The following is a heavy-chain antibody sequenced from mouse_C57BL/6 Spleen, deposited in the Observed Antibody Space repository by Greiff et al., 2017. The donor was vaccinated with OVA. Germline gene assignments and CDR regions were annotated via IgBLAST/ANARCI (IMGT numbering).Heavy chain of an antibody. CDR3: AREDPTHYGNYFDY. CDR1: GYSITSGYY. V-gene: IGHV3-6*01. CDR2: ISYDGSN. D-gene: IGHD1-1*01. J-gene: IGHJ2*01. Sequence: EVKLMESGPGLVKPSQSLSLTCSVTGYSITSGYYWNWIRQFPGNKLEWVGFISYDGSNNYNPSLKNRISITRDPSTNQFFLKLNSVTTEDTATYYCAREDPTHYGNYFDYWGQGTTLTVSS.